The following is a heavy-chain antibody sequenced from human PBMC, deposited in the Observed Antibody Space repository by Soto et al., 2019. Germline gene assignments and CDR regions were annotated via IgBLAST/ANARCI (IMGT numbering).Heavy chain of an antibody. Sequence: PSETLSLTCAVSGGSISSGGYSWSWIRQPPGKGLEWIGYIYHSGSTYYNPSLKSRVTISVDRSKNQFSLKLSSVTAADTAVYYCARDYEDSSSWYFYYYGMDVWGQGTTVTVSS. V-gene: IGHV4-30-2*01. D-gene: IGHD6-13*01. CDR1: GGSISSGGYS. J-gene: IGHJ6*02. CDR3: ARDYEDSSSWYFYYYGMDV. CDR2: IYHSGST.